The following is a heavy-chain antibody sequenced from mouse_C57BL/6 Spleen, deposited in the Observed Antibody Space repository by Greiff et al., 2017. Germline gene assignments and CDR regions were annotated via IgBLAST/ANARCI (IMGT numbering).Heavy chain of an antibody. CDR3: ASGAAQAYFDY. J-gene: IGHJ2*01. CDR1: GYTFTDYY. D-gene: IGHD3-2*02. Sequence: EVQLQQSGPELVKPGASVKISCKASGYTFTDYYMNWVKQSHGKSLEWIGDINPNNGGTSYNQKFKGKATLTVDKSSSTAYMELRSLTSEDSAVYYCASGAAQAYFDYWGQGTTLTVSS. CDR2: INPNNGGT. V-gene: IGHV1-26*01.